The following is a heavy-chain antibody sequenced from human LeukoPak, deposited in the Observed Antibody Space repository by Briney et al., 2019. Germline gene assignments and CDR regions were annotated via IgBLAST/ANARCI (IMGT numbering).Heavy chain of an antibody. CDR2: ISGSGGST. Sequence: GGSLRLSCAASGFTFSSYAMSWVRQAPGKGLEWVSSISGSGGSTQYADSVQGRFAISRDNSKNTLYLQMNSLRVEDTAMYFCARDPNGDYIGTFDMWGRGTMVSVSS. J-gene: IGHJ3*02. CDR3: ARDPNGDYIGTFDM. CDR1: GFTFSSYA. V-gene: IGHV3-23*01. D-gene: IGHD4-17*01.